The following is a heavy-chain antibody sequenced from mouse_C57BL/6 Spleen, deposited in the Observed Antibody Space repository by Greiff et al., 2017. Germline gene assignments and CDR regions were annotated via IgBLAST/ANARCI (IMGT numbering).Heavy chain of an antibody. CDR3: ANNYGSSYLYAMDY. J-gene: IGHJ4*01. D-gene: IGHD1-1*01. V-gene: IGHV5-17*01. CDR2: ISSGSSTI. CDR1: GFTFSDYG. Sequence: EVQLVESGGGLVKPGGSLKLSCAASGFTFSDYGMHWVRQAPEKGLEWVAYISSGSSTIYYADTVKGRFTISRDNAKNTLFLQMTSLRSEDTAMYYCANNYGSSYLYAMDYWGQGTSVTVSS.